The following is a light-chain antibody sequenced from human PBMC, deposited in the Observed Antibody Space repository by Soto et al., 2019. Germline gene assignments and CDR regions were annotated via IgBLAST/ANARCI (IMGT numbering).Light chain of an antibody. J-gene: IGKJ2*01. CDR1: QSVSSN. CDR3: QQRSNWYT. Sequence: EIVLTQSPATLSLSPGERVTLSCRASQSVSSNLAWYQQKPGQAPRLLIYDASNRATCIPARFSGSGSGTDFTLTISSLEPEDFAVYYCQQRSNWYTFGQGTKLEIK. V-gene: IGKV3-11*01. CDR2: DAS.